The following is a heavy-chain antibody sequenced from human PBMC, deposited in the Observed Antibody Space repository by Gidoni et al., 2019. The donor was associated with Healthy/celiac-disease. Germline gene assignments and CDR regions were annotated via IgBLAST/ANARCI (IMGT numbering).Heavy chain of an antibody. Sequence: QVQLVQSGAAVKKPGSSVKVSCKASGGTFSSYAISWVRQAPGQGLEWLGGIIPIFGTANSAQKFQGRVTITADESTSTAYMELSSLRSEDTAVYYCARGPYCGGDCPTADYWGQGTLVTVSS. D-gene: IGHD2-21*02. CDR2: IIPIFGTA. CDR1: GGTFSSYA. V-gene: IGHV1-69*01. CDR3: ARGPYCGGDCPTADY. J-gene: IGHJ4*02.